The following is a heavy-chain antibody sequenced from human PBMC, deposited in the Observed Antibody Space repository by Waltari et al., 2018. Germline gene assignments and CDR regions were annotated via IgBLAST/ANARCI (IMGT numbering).Heavy chain of an antibody. CDR1: GFTLSDSY. Sequence: EVQLVESGGDLVRPGGSLRLSCVASGFTLSDSYMDWVRQAPGKGLEWVGRTRNKANSYTTEYAASVEGRFTISRDDSNNSLFLQMNSLRTEDTAVYFCSRGSSTGTAFDYWGQGTLVTVSS. CDR3: SRGSSTGTAFDY. J-gene: IGHJ4*02. V-gene: IGHV3-72*01. D-gene: IGHD1-1*01. CDR2: TRNKANSYTT.